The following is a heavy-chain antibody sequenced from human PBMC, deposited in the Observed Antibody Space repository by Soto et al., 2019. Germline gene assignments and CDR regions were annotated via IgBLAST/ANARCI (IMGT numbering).Heavy chain of an antibody. CDR1: GFTFSSYG. CDR3: AKDGRSGWYFSHYFDY. Sequence: GGSLRLSCAASGFTFSSYGMHWVRQAPGKGLEWVAVISYDGSNKYYADSVKGRFTISRDNSKNTLYLQMNSLRAEDTAVYYCAKDGRSGWYFSHYFDYWGQGNL. D-gene: IGHD6-19*01. V-gene: IGHV3-30*18. J-gene: IGHJ4*02. CDR2: ISYDGSNK.